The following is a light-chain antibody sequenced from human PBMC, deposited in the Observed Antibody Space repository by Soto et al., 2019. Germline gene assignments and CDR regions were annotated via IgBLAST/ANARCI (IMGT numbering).Light chain of an antibody. CDR1: QSVSSSY. V-gene: IGKV3-20*01. J-gene: IGKJ1*01. CDR3: QQYGNSPLT. Sequence: EIVLTQSPGTLSLSPGERATLSCRASQSVSSSYLAWYQQKPGQAPSLLIYGASSRATGIPDRFSGSGSGRDFPRTISRLEPEDFAVYYCQQYGNSPLTFGQGTKVEIK. CDR2: GAS.